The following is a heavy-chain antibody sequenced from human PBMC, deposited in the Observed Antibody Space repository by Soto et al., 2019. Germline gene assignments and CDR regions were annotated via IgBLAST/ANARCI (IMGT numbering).Heavy chain of an antibody. V-gene: IGHV1-18*01. D-gene: IGHD6-19*01. Sequence: QVPLVQSGADVKKPGASVKVSCKASGYNFTSYGISWVRQAPGQGLEWMGWISPHNDRTKYARSVQDRVTMTTETPTSTVCRELGSLRSDDTAVYYCARDLYYSSGRYFDHDAFDIWGQGTVVTVSS. CDR1: GYNFTSYG. CDR3: ARDLYYSSGRYFDHDAFDI. J-gene: IGHJ3*02. CDR2: ISPHNDRT.